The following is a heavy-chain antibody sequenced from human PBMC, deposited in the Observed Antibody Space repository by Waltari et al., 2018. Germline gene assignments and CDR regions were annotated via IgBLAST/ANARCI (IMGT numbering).Heavy chain of an antibody. D-gene: IGHD5-18*01. CDR1: GFTFTNSA. V-gene: IGHV1-58*01. Sequence: QMQLVQSGPEVKKPGTSVKVSCKASGFTFTNSAVQWVRQARGQRLEWIGWIVVGSGKTNYAQKFQERVTITRDMSTSTAYMELSSLGSEDTAVYYCAAVADTAMVTDLGYWGQGTLVTVSS. CDR3: AAVADTAMVTDLGY. J-gene: IGHJ4*02. CDR2: IVVGSGKT.